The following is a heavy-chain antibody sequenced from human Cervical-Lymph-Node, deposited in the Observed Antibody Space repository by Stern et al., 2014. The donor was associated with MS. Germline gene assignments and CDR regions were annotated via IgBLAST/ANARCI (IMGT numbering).Heavy chain of an antibody. Sequence: QVQLVESGAEVKKPGSSVKVSCTASGGTFSSYGFSWVRQAPGQGLEWLGGIIPSFGTANYAQKFQGRVTITADESTSTAYMELSSLRSEDTAVYYCARGELKEGLVRGMDVWGQGTTVTVSS. V-gene: IGHV1-69*01. CDR1: GGTFSSYG. J-gene: IGHJ6*02. CDR2: IIPSFGTA. CDR3: ARGELKEGLVRGMDV. D-gene: IGHD1-26*01.